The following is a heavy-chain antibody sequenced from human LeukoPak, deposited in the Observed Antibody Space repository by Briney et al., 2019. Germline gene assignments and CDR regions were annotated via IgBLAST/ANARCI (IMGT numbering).Heavy chain of an antibody. V-gene: IGHV3-23*01. D-gene: IGHD3-22*01. CDR1: GFTFSSYA. CDR3: ARPYYYDSSGYSDY. Sequence: GGSLRLSCAASGFTFSSYAMSWVRQAPGKGLEWVSAISGSGGSTYYADSVKGRFTISRDNAKNSLYLQMNSLRAEDTAVYYCARPYYYDSSGYSDYWGQGTQVTVSS. J-gene: IGHJ4*02. CDR2: ISGSGGST.